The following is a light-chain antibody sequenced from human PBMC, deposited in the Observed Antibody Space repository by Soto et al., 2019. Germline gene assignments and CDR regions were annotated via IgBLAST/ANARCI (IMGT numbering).Light chain of an antibody. CDR1: QSVATN. V-gene: IGKV3-15*01. J-gene: IGKJ2*01. CDR2: SAS. Sequence: EIVMTQSPATLSVSPGERATLSCRASQSVATNVAWYQQKPGQAPRLLMSSASTRATGTPARFSGSGSGTEFTLTISSLQSEDIAVYYWQQHNHWPSFGQGTNLEIK. CDR3: QQHNHWPS.